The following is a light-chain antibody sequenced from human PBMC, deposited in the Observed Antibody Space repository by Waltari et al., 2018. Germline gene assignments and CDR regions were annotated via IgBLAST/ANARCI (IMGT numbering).Light chain of an antibody. J-gene: IGLJ3*02. CDR1: SSDVGSFNL. Sequence: QSALTQPASVSGSQGQSITISCTGTSSDVGSFNLVSWYQQSPGKAPTVIIYDVNQRPPVVFVRFSGSKSGNTATLTSSGLKAEDEADYHCCSYSGSHMVFGGGTRLTV. CDR3: CSYSGSHMV. CDR2: DVN. V-gene: IGLV2-23*02.